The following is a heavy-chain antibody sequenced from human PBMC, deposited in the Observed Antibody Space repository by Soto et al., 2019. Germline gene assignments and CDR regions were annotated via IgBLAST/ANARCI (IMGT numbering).Heavy chain of an antibody. CDR2: IYYIWNS. V-gene: IGHV4-59*01. Sequence: SETLSLTCTVAGGSISGYYWSWIRQPPGKGLEWIGYIYYIWNSDYNPSLKSRVTISVDASKKQFSLKLKSVTAADTAVYYCARTIQGEPPFDYWGQGILVTVSS. J-gene: IGHJ4*02. CDR1: GGSISGYY. CDR3: ARTIQGEPPFDY. D-gene: IGHD2-21*01.